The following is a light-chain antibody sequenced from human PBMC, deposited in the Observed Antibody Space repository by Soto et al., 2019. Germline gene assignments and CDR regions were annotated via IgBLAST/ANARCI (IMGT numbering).Light chain of an antibody. CDR2: DAS. CDR1: QSIRNW. V-gene: IGKV1-5*01. CDR3: QQYNTYSRT. J-gene: IGKJ1*01. Sequence: DIQMTQSPSTLSASVGDRVTITCRASQSIRNWLAWYQQKPGKAPKLLIADASNLETGVPSRFSGGGSGTEFSLTISDLQPDDFATYHCQQYNTYSRTFGQGTKVEVK.